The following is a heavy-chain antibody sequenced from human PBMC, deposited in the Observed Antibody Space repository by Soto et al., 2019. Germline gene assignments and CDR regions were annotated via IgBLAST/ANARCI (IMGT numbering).Heavy chain of an antibody. Sequence: PSETLSLTCTVSGGSISSGDYYWGWIRQPPGKGLEWIGYIYYSGSTYYNPSLKSRVTISVDTSKNQFSLKLSSVTAADTAVYYCASSLGYCSGGSCRPFFYFDYWGQGTLVTVSS. CDR2: IYYSGST. J-gene: IGHJ4*02. D-gene: IGHD2-15*01. CDR3: ASSLGYCSGGSCRPFFYFDY. V-gene: IGHV4-30-4*01. CDR1: GGSISSGDYY.